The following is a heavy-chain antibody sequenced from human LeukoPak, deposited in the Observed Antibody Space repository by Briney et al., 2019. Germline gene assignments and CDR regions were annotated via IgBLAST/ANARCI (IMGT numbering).Heavy chain of an antibody. CDR1: GFTFSSYD. CDR2: IGTAGDT. J-gene: IGHJ4*02. V-gene: IGHV3-13*01. Sequence: PGGSLRLSCAVSGFTFSSYDMHWVRQVIGKGLEWVSGIGTAGDTYSPDSVKGRFTISRENAKNFLYLQMNSLRAGDTAVYYCARVDSRGYSLDYWGQGTLVTVSS. D-gene: IGHD5-18*01. CDR3: ARVDSRGYSLDY.